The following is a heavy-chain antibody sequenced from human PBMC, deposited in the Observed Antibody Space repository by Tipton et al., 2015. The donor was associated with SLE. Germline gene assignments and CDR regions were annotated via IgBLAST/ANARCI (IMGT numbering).Heavy chain of an antibody. D-gene: IGHD6-13*01. CDR1: GGSFSGYY. CDR2: INHSGST. J-gene: IGHJ4*02. Sequence: TLSLTCAVYGGSFSGYYWSWIRQPPGKGLEWIGEINHSGSTNYNPSLKSRVTISVDTSKNQFSLKLSSVTAADTAVYYCARDQEAAGTGNFDYWGQGTLVTVSS. V-gene: IGHV4-34*01. CDR3: ARDQEAAGTGNFDY.